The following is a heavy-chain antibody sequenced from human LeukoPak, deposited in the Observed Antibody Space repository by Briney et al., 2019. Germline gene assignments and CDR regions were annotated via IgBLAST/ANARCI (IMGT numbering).Heavy chain of an antibody. V-gene: IGHV5-51*01. CDR1: GYNFNNYW. J-gene: IGHJ4*02. CDR3: AIFGSGNFPLNG. CDR2: VYPPDHDT. D-gene: IGHD2/OR15-2a*01. Sequence: GESLKISCQASGYNFNNYWIGWVRQVSGKGLEWMGAVYPPDHDTRYSPSFRGQVTISVDKSSSTAYLQWRSLRASDSGMYFCAIFGSGNFPLNGWGQGTLVTVSS.